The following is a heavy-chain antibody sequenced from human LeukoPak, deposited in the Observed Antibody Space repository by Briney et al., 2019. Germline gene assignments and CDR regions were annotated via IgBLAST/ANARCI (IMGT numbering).Heavy chain of an antibody. Sequence: PSETLSLTCAVYGGPFSDYFWSWIRQPPGKGLEWIGEISHSGSTTYNPSLRSRVTISGDTSKKQFSLKLSSVTAADTAVYYCVTYYYGSSAPKRNYWGQGILVTVSS. CDR1: GGPFSDYF. CDR3: VTYYYGSSAPKRNY. D-gene: IGHD3-22*01. J-gene: IGHJ4*02. CDR2: ISHSGST. V-gene: IGHV4-34*01.